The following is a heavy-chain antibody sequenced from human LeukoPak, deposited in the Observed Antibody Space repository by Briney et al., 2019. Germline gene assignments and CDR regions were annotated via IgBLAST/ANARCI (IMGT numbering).Heavy chain of an antibody. D-gene: IGHD6-19*01. CDR2: IYSGGST. CDR1: GFTVSSNY. Sequence: GGSLRLSCAASGFTVSSNYMSWVRQTPGKGLEWVSVIYSGGSTYYADSVKGRFTISRDNSKNTLYLQMNSLRAEDTAVYYCARVGSGWLTFDYWGQGTLVTVSS. J-gene: IGHJ4*02. CDR3: ARVGSGWLTFDY. V-gene: IGHV3-53*01.